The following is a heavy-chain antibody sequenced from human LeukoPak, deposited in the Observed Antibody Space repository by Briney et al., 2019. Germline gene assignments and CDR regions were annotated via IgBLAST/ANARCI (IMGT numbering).Heavy chain of an antibody. Sequence: SETLSLTWTISGGSISSYYWSLIRQPPGKGLEWIGYIYYSGSTNYNPSLKSRVTISVDTSKNQFSLKLSSVTAADTAVYYCARRGDSSGSLDYWGQGTMVTVSS. CDR3: ARRGDSSGSLDY. CDR2: IYYSGST. J-gene: IGHJ4*02. CDR1: GGSISSYY. D-gene: IGHD6-19*01. V-gene: IGHV4-59*01.